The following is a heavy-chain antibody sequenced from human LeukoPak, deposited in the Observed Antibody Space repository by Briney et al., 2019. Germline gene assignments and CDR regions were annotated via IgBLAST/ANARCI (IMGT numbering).Heavy chain of an antibody. CDR3: ARAGGAAAGTVYFDY. Sequence: SETLSLTCAVSGGSFSGYYWNWIRQPPGKGLEWIGYIYYSGSTNYNPSLKSRVTISVDTSKNQFSLKLSSVTAADTAVYYCARAGGAAAGTVYFDYWGQGTLVTVSS. CDR2: IYYSGST. J-gene: IGHJ4*02. V-gene: IGHV4-59*01. D-gene: IGHD6-13*01. CDR1: GGSFSGYY.